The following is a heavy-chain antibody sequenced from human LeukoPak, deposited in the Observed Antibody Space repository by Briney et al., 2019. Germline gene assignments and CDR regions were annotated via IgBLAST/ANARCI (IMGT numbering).Heavy chain of an antibody. V-gene: IGHV3-23*01. CDR2: ISGSGGST. J-gene: IGHJ4*02. CDR3: AKVGYSYDSRGLYSGNFDY. CDR1: GFTLSSYA. D-gene: IGHD3-22*01. Sequence: PGGSLRLSCVASGFTLSSYAMSWVRQAPGKGREGVSAISGSGGSTYYADSVKGRFTISRDNSKNTLYLQMNSLKAKDTAVYYCAKVGYSYDSRGLYSGNFDYWGQGTLVTVSS.